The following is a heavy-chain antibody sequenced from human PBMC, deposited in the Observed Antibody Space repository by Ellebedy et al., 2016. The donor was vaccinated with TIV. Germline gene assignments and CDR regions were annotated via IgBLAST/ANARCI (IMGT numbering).Heavy chain of an antibody. CDR1: GFTFSNAW. CDR2: IKSKTDGGTT. J-gene: IGHJ3*02. CDR3: TTEVDCSGGSCYTFDI. D-gene: IGHD2-15*01. V-gene: IGHV3-15*01. Sequence: GESLKISCAASGFTFSNAWMSWVRQAPGKGLEWVGRIKSKTDGGTTDYAAPVKGRFTISRDDSKNTLYLQMNSLKTEDTAVYYCTTEVDCSGGSCYTFDIWGQGTMVTVSS.